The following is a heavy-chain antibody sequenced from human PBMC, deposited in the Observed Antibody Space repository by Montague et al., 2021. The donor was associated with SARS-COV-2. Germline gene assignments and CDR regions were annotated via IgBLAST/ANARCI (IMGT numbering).Heavy chain of an antibody. J-gene: IGHJ6*02. V-gene: IGHV4-34*01. CDR3: TREGYQVLWSDYYYYGMDV. CDR1: GGSFSGYY. CDR2: INHSGST. Sequence: SETLSLTCAVYGGSFSGYYWSWICQPPGKGQEWIGEINHSGSTNXNPSLKSRVTISVDTSKNQFSLKLSSVTAADTAVYYCTREGYQVLWSDYYYYGMDVWGQGTTVTVSS. D-gene: IGHD2-2*01.